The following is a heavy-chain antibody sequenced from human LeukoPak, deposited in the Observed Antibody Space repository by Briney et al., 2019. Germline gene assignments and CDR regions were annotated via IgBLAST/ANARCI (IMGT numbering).Heavy chain of an antibody. CDR2: ISGSSSHI. V-gene: IGHV3-21*01. CDR3: ARGDYYNYGLDV. Sequence: GGSLRLSCAASGFTFSSFSMNWVRQVPGKGLEWVSSISGSSSHIYNADSAKGRFTISRDNGKNSLYLQMNSLRAEDTAVYYCARGDYYNYGLDVWGQGTTVTVSS. CDR1: GFTFSSFS. J-gene: IGHJ6*02.